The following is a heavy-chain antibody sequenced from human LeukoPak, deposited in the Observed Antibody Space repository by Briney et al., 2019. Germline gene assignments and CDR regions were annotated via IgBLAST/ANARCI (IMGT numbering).Heavy chain of an antibody. D-gene: IGHD5-12*01. Sequence: ASVKVSCKASGYTFTSYGISWVRQAPGQRLEWMGWISAYNGNTNKAQKFQGRITLTTDTSTSTAYMELTSLRSDDTAVYYCAREAVARPADYWGQGTLVTVSS. V-gene: IGHV1-18*01. CDR1: GYTFTSYG. CDR2: ISAYNGNT. J-gene: IGHJ4*02. CDR3: AREAVARPADY.